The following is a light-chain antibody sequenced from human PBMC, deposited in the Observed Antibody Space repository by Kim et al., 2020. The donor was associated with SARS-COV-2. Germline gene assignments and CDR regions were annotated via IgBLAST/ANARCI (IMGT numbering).Light chain of an antibody. V-gene: IGKV1-27*01. Sequence: GDSVTITCPASQATNTFLAWYQQKPGKAPTDIIYGESTLYSRDPSRFSGSVTGTESTITISSLQRVDVGTYYCQKYDSATCTFGQGTTV. CDR1: QATNTF. CDR2: GES. J-gene: IGKJ1*01. CDR3: QKYDSATCT.